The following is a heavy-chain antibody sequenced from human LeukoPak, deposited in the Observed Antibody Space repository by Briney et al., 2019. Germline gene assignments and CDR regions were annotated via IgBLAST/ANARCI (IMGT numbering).Heavy chain of an antibody. D-gene: IGHD2-21*02. CDR2: TYYRFKWYN. Sequence: PSQTLSLTCAISGDSLSSSSATWNWIRQSPSRGLEWLGRTYYRFKWYNDYAESVKSRITINPDTSKKQFSLQLNSVTPEDKAVYLCVGEVTHTGDYWGQGTLVTVSS. J-gene: IGHJ4*02. CDR1: GDSLSSSSAT. CDR3: VGEVTHTGDY. V-gene: IGHV6-1*01.